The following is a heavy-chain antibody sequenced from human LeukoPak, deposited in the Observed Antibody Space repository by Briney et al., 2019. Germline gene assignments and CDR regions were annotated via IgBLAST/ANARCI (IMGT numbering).Heavy chain of an antibody. D-gene: IGHD2-2*01. J-gene: IGHJ4*02. Sequence: SQTLSLTCAISGDSVSRNNIAWNWIRQSPSRGFEWLGRTYYKSQWYYDYAPSVRSRITINPDTSKNQFSLQLNSVSPEDTAEYYCARGRDLVVVPAADFDYGGQGIWVTVSS. CDR2: TYYKSQWYY. CDR1: GDSVSRNNIA. CDR3: ARGRDLVVVPAADFDY. V-gene: IGHV6-1*01.